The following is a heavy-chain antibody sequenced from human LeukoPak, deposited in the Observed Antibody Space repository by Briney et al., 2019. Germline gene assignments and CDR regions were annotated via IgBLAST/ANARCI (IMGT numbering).Heavy chain of an antibody. CDR1: GYSFTSYW. D-gene: IGHD3-22*01. J-gene: IGHJ4*02. V-gene: IGHV5-51*01. CDR3: ARPRGNYYDSSGYYFDY. Sequence: RGESLKISCKGSGYSFTSYWIGWVRQLPGKGLEWMGIIYPGDSDTRYSPSFQGQVTISADKSISTAYLQWSSLKASDTAMYYCARPRGNYYDSSGYYFDYWGQGTLVTVSS. CDR2: IYPGDSDT.